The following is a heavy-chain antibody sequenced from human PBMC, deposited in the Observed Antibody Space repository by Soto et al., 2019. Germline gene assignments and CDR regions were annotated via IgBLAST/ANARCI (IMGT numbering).Heavy chain of an antibody. V-gene: IGHV1-69*06. CDR2: IIPIFGTA. Sequence: VASVKVSCKASGGTFSSYAISWVRQAPGQGLEWMGGIIPIFGTANYAQKFQGRVTITADKSTSTAYMELSSLRSEDTAVYYCAREGVDIVLMVYAVGFPSMGLYGMDVWGQGTTVTVSS. CDR1: GGTFSSYA. CDR3: AREGVDIVLMVYAVGFPSMGLYGMDV. J-gene: IGHJ6*02. D-gene: IGHD2-8*01.